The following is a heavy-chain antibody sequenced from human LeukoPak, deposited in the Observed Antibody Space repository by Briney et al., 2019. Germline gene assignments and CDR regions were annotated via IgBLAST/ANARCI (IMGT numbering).Heavy chain of an antibody. Sequence: PGGSLRLSCAASGFTVSNAWMNWVRQAPGKGLEWVGRIKSKLHGGTTDYAAPVKERFTVARDDSKNTVYLQMNSLRAEDTAVYYCARDGGYVNFDYWGQGTLVTVSS. CDR1: GFTVSNAW. CDR2: IKSKLHGGTT. V-gene: IGHV3-15*01. CDR3: ARDGGYVNFDY. J-gene: IGHJ4*02. D-gene: IGHD5-12*01.